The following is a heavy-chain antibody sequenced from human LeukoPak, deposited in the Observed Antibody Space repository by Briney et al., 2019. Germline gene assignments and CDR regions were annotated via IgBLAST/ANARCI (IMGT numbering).Heavy chain of an antibody. Sequence: PSETLSLTCTVSGGSISSSSSYYWGWIRQPPGKGLEWIGSIYYSGSTYYNPSLKSRVTISVDTSKNQFSLKLSSVTAADTAVYYCARHYGSFGYSYALRGGYFDYWGQGTLVTVSS. CDR2: IYYSGST. J-gene: IGHJ4*02. CDR1: GGSISSSSSYY. D-gene: IGHD5-18*01. V-gene: IGHV4-39*01. CDR3: ARHYGSFGYSYALRGGYFDY.